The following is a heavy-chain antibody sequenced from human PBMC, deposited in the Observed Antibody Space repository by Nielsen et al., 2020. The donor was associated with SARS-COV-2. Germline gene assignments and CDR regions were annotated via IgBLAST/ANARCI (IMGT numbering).Heavy chain of an antibody. CDR1: GFTFSSYA. CDR2: ISGSGGST. J-gene: IGHJ4*02. V-gene: IGHV3-23*01. CDR3: AKGVDYYDSSGYVGF. Sequence: GESLKISCAASGFTFSSYAMSWVRQAPGKGLEWVSAISGSGGSTYYADSVKGRFTISRDTSKNTLYLQMNSLRAEDTAVYYCAKGVDYYDSSGYVGFWGQGTLVTVSS. D-gene: IGHD3-22*01.